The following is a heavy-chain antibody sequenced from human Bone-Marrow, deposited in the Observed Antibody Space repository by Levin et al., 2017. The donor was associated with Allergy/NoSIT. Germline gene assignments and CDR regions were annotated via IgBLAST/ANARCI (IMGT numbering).Heavy chain of an antibody. CDR1: RFTFRSYG. J-gene: IGHJ6*02. Sequence: GGSLRLSCAASRFTFRSYGMHWVRQAPGKGLEWVAVISYDGSNHYYADSVKGRFTISRDNSKDTLFLHMNSLRAEDTAVYHCARAYGSGNYYTAGMDVWGQGTTVTVSS. CDR3: ARAYGSGNYYTAGMDV. CDR2: ISYDGSNH. V-gene: IGHV3-30*03. D-gene: IGHD3-10*01.